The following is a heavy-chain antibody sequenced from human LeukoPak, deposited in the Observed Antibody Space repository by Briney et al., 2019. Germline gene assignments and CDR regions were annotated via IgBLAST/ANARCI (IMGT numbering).Heavy chain of an antibody. CDR3: ARGGYSFDY. D-gene: IGHD5-12*01. CDR2: LHPDGSER. CDR1: GFTFTQYW. Sequence: GGSLRLSCVASGFTFTQYWMTWVRQAPGKGLKWVARLHPDGSERNYVGSVEGRFTVFGDNAKSSLFLQMHSLRVEDTAVYYCARGGYSFDYLGQGTLVTVPS. V-gene: IGHV3-7*01. J-gene: IGHJ4*02.